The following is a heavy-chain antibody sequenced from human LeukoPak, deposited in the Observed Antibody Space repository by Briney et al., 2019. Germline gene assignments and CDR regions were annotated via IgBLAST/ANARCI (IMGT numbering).Heavy chain of an antibody. CDR2: IYTSGST. V-gene: IGHV4-4*07. Sequence: SETLSLTCTVSGGSISSYYWSWIRQPAGKGLEWIGRIYTSGSTNYNPALKSRVTMSVDTSKNQFSLKLSSVTAADTAVYYCVRGYSSSWYLGHWFDPWGQGTLVTVSS. J-gene: IGHJ5*02. CDR1: GGSISSYY. D-gene: IGHD6-13*01. CDR3: VRGYSSSWYLGHWFDP.